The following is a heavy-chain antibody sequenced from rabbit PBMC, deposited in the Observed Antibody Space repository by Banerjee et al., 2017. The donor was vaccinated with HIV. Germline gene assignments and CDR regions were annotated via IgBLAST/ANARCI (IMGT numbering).Heavy chain of an antibody. J-gene: IGHJ6*01. D-gene: IGHD5-1*01. CDR1: GFTLSSYY. CDR3: ARDIIGKNYLDMAL. V-gene: IGHV1S40*01. CDR2: IWTGVSGNS. Sequence: QSLEESGGDLVKPGASLTLTCSASGFTLSSYYMCWVRQAPGKGLEWIACIWTGVSGNSFYATWAKGRFTISKTSSTTVTLQMTSLTAADTATYFCARDIIGKNYLDMALWGPGTLVTVS.